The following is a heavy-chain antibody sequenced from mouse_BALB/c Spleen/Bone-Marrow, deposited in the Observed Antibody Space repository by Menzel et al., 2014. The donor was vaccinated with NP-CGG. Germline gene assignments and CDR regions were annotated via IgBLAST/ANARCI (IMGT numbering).Heavy chain of an antibody. CDR1: GYTFTSYR. CDR3: ARSYYDGSSFAY. V-gene: IGHV1-4*01. Sequence: VQLQESRAELAKPGASVKMSCKASGYTFTSYRMHWVKQRPGQGLEWIGYINPSTGYTEYNQKFKDKATLTADKSSSTAYMQLSSLTSEDSAVYYCARSYYDGSSFAYWGQGTLVTVSA. CDR2: INPSTGYT. D-gene: IGHD1-1*01. J-gene: IGHJ3*01.